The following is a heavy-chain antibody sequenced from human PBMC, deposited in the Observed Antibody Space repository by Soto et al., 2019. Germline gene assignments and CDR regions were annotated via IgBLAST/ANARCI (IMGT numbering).Heavy chain of an antibody. J-gene: IGHJ4*02. V-gene: IGHV1-69*01. CDR2: IIPIFGTA. CDR1: GGTFSSYA. Sequence: QVQLVQSGVEVKKTGSSVKVSCKASGGTFSSYAISWVRQAPGQGLEWLGGIIPIFGTANYAHKFQGRVTITADEPTSTAYMGLRRRRSEDTAVYYCARYPERGYCSSTSCRGHFDYGVQRTLVIVSS. CDR3: ARYPERGYCSSTSCRGHFDY. D-gene: IGHD2-2*01.